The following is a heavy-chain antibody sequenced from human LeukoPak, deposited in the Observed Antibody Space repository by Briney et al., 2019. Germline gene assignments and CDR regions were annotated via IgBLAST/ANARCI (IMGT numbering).Heavy chain of an antibody. CDR2: INHSGST. Sequence: SETLSLTCAVYGGSFSGYYWSWIRQPPGKGLEWIGEINHSGSTNYNPSLKSRVTISVDTSKNQFSLKLSSVTAADTAVYYCARDIEFPSWFDYWGQGTLVTVSS. D-gene: IGHD2-2*01. V-gene: IGHV4-34*01. CDR1: GGSFSGYY. CDR3: ARDIEFPSWFDY. J-gene: IGHJ4*02.